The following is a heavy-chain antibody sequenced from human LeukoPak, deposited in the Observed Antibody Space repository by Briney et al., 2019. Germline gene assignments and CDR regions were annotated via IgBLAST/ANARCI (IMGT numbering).Heavy chain of an antibody. CDR1: GGAFSSYA. CDR3: ARAGHSGSYFDY. CDR2: IIPIFGTA. D-gene: IGHD1-26*01. V-gene: IGHV1-69*05. J-gene: IGHJ4*02. Sequence: SVKVSCKASGGAFSSYAISWVRQAPGQGLEWMGGIIPIFGTANYAQKFQGRVTITTDESTSTAYMELSSLRSEDTAVYYCARAGHSGSYFDYWGQGTLVTVSS.